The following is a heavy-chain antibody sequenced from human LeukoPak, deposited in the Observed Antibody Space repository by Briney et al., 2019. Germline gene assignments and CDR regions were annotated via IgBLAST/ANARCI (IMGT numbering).Heavy chain of an antibody. D-gene: IGHD3-10*01. J-gene: IGHJ4*02. Sequence: SETLSLTCAVSGGSISSSNWWSWVRQPPGKGLEWIGEIYHSGSTNYNPSLKSRVTISVDKSKNQFSLKLSSVTAADTAVYYCARAGWFGEYPFDYWGQGTLVTVSS. V-gene: IGHV4-4*02. CDR2: IYHSGST. CDR3: ARAGWFGEYPFDY. CDR1: GGSISSSNW.